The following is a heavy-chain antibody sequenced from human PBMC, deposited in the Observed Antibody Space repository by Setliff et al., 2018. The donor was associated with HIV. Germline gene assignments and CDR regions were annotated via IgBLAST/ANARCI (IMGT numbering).Heavy chain of an antibody. V-gene: IGHV4-34*01. Sequence: SETLSLTCAVYGGSFSAFFWTWIRQPPGKGLEWIGEINHSGSTNYNPSLKSRVTISIGTSKNHFSLKLSSVTAADTAVYYCATGITMAPDYWGQGSLGTSPQ. CDR2: INHSGST. CDR3: ATGITMAPDY. D-gene: IGHD1-20*01. CDR1: GGSFSAFF. J-gene: IGHJ4*02.